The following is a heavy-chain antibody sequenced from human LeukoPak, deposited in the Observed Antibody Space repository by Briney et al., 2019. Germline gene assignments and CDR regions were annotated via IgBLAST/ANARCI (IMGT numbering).Heavy chain of an antibody. Sequence: SETLSVTCAVYGGYFCGYYWSWVRQPPGKGLGWIGEISHSGITNYNPSLKSRVTISVDTSKNQFSLKLSSVTAADTAVYYCAKGKGAAALGLRDYWGQGTLVTVSS. D-gene: IGHD6-13*01. V-gene: IGHV4-34*01. J-gene: IGHJ4*02. CDR1: GGYFCGYY. CDR3: AKGKGAAALGLRDY. CDR2: ISHSGIT.